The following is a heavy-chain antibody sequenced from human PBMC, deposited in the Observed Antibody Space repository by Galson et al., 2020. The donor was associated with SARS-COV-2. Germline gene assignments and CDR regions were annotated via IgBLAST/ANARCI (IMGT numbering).Heavy chain of an antibody. CDR1: GFTFSSYW. V-gene: IGHV3-74*01. Sequence: GESLKITCAASGFTFSSYWMYWVRQAPGKGLVWVSRINSDGSSTSYADSVKGRFTISRDNAKNTLYLQMNSLRAEDTAVYYCARVVGTSERGYYYYGMDVWGQGTTVTVSS. CDR2: INSDGSST. D-gene: IGHD2-2*01. CDR3: ARVVGTSERGYYYYGMDV. J-gene: IGHJ6*02.